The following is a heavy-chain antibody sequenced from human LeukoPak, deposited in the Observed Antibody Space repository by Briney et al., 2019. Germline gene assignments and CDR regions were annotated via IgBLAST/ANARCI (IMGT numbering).Heavy chain of an antibody. D-gene: IGHD1-14*01. CDR3: GRNPVASPLDS. V-gene: IGHV4-39*01. CDR1: GGSISSSSYY. J-gene: IGHJ4*02. CDR2: IYYSGST. Sequence: SETLSLTCTVSGGSISSSSYYWGWIRQPPGKGLEWIGSIYYSGSTYYNPSLRSRVTISVDTSKNQFSLKLTSVTAADTAVYYCGRNPVASPLDSWDQGTLVTVSS.